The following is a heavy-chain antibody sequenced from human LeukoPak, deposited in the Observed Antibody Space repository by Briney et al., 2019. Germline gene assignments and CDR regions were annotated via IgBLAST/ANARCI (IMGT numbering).Heavy chain of an antibody. CDR2: IYYSGST. J-gene: IGHJ4*02. V-gene: IGHV4-59*13. Sequence: SETLSLTCTVSGGSISSYYWSWIRQPPGKGLEWIGYIYYSGSTNYNPSLKSRFTISVDTSKNQFSLKLSSVTAADTAVYYCARDFGVAPFDYWGQGTLVTVSS. CDR3: ARDFGVAPFDY. CDR1: GGSISSYY. D-gene: IGHD3-3*01.